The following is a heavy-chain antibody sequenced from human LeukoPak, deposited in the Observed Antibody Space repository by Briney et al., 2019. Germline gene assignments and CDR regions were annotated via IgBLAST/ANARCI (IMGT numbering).Heavy chain of an antibody. Sequence: ASVKVSCKASGYTFTSYGFSWVRQAPGQGLEWMGWNSAYNGNTNYAQELQDRVTMTTDTFTSTAYMELRSLRSDDTAVYYCARDGDMATHECWYFDLWGRGTLVTVSS. CDR3: ARDGDMATHECWYFDL. D-gene: IGHD5-24*01. CDR1: GYTFTSYG. J-gene: IGHJ2*01. V-gene: IGHV1-18*01. CDR2: NSAYNGNT.